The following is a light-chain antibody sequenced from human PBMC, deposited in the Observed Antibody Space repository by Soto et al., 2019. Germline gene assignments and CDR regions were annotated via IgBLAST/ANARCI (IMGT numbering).Light chain of an antibody. J-gene: IGKJ2*01. Sequence: EIVLTQSPGTLSLSPGERATLSCRASQSVSSYYLAWYQQKPGQAPRLLIYAASSRATGIPDRFSGSGSGTDFTLTISRLEPEDFAVYYCQQYCSSPTFRQATKLEIK. V-gene: IGKV3-20*01. CDR3: QQYCSSPT. CDR2: AAS. CDR1: QSVSSYY.